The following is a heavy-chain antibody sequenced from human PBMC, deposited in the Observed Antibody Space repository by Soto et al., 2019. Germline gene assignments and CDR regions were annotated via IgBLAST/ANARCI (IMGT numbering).Heavy chain of an antibody. CDR3: GRDKKGIPFDY. CDR2: IQTGDGDT. Sequence: QVQLLQSGAEVKRPGASLRVSCKASGYIFSTHALHWVRQAPGQRPEWMGWIQTGDGDTEYSERFQGRVTISSDTSATTAYMELSSLTAEDTAVYYCGRDKKGIPFDYWGQGTLVTVSS. CDR1: GYIFSTHA. D-gene: IGHD6-13*01. J-gene: IGHJ4*02. V-gene: IGHV1-3*04.